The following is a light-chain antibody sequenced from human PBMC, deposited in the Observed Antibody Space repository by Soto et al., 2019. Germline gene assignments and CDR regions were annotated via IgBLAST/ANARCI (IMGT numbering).Light chain of an antibody. J-gene: IGKJ2*01. CDR2: RAS. CDR3: QQYSTWPPRYT. Sequence: EIVMTQSPATLSVSPGGRATLSCRASQSVSSYLAWYQPRPGQPPRLLIYRASTRATGIPARFSGSGSGTEFSLTISSLQSEDFAVYYCQQYSTWPPRYTFGQGTKLEI. CDR1: QSVSSY. V-gene: IGKV3-15*01.